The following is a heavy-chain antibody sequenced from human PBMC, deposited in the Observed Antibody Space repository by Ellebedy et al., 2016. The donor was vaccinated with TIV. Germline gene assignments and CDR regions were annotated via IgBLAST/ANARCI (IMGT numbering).Heavy chain of an antibody. V-gene: IGHV4-4*02. J-gene: IGHJ5*02. CDR1: GGSINSDNY. D-gene: IGHD2/OR15-2a*01. CDR3: ARDWTRGGGYFASWFDP. CDR2: VYHSGHT. Sequence: MPSETLSLTCGVSGGSINSDNYWSWVRQSPGRGLERIGEVYHSGHTNYNPSLRSRVSISVDKSKSQFSLRLRSMTAADTAVYYCARDWTRGGGYFASWFDPWGQGTPVTVSS.